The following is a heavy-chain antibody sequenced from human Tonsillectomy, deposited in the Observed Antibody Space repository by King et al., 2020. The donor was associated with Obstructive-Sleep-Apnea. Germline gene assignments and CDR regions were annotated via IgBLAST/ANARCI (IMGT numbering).Heavy chain of an antibody. CDR1: GGSISSYY. CDR3: ASAPYDILSFDY. J-gene: IGHJ4*02. Sequence: LQLQESGPGLVKPSETLSLTCTVSGGSISSYYWSWLRQPPGKGLEWIGYIYYSGSTNYNPSLKSRVTISVDTSKNQFSLKLSSVTAADTAVYYCASAPYDILSFDYWGQGTLVTVSS. D-gene: IGHD3-9*01. V-gene: IGHV4-59*08. CDR2: IYYSGST.